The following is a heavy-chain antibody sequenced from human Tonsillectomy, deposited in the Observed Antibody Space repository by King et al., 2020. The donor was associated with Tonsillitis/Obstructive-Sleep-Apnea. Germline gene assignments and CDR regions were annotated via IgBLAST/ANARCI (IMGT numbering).Heavy chain of an antibody. CDR3: AREVVVVPATYGWFDP. V-gene: IGHV7-4-1*02. CDR2: INTNTGIP. D-gene: IGHD2-2*01. Sequence: VQLVKSGSELKKPGASVKVSCKASGYTFTTYAMNWVRQAPGQGLEWMGWINTNTGIPTYAQGFTGRFVFSLDTSVSTAYLQISSLKAEDTAVYYCAREVVVVPATYGWFDPWGQGTLVTVSS. CDR1: GYTFTTYA. J-gene: IGHJ5*02.